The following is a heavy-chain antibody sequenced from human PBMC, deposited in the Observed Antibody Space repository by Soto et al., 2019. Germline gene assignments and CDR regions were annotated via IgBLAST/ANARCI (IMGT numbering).Heavy chain of an antibody. CDR2: IYYSGST. Sequence: SETLSLTCTVSGGSISSGGYYWSWIRQHPGKGLESIGYIYYSGSTYYNPSLKSRVTMSVDTSKNQCSLTLSSVTAADTAVYYCALRSMAVVPEYWGQGTLVTVSS. CDR3: ALRSMAVVPEY. V-gene: IGHV4-31*03. CDR1: GGSISSGGYY. J-gene: IGHJ4*02. D-gene: IGHD3-22*01.